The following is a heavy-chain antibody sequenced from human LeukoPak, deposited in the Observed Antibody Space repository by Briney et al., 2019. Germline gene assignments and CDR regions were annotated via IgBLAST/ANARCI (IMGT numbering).Heavy chain of an antibody. J-gene: IGHJ4*02. D-gene: IGHD3-10*01. CDR3: ARSDYYGSGSYLDY. CDR1: GFTFSSYG. CDR2: IWYDGSNK. Sequence: GSLRLSCAASGFTFSSYGMHWVRQAPGKGLEWVAVIWYDGSNKYYADSVKGRFTISRDNSKNTLYLQMNSLRAEDTAVYYCARSDYYGSGSYLDYWGQGTLVTVSS. V-gene: IGHV3-33*01.